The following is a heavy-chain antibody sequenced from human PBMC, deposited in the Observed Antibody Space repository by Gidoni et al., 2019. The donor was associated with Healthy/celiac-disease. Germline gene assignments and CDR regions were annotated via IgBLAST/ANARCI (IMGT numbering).Heavy chain of an antibody. V-gene: IGHV3-30-3*01. J-gene: IGHJ4*02. D-gene: IGHD6-6*01. Sequence: QVQLVESGGGVVQPGRSLRLSCAASAFTFSSYAMHWVRQAPGKGREWVAVISYDGSNKYYADSVKGRFTISRDNSKNTLYLQMNSLRAEDTAVYYCARSAGSPSGYWGQGTLVTVSS. CDR1: AFTFSSYA. CDR3: ARSAGSPSGY. CDR2: ISYDGSNK.